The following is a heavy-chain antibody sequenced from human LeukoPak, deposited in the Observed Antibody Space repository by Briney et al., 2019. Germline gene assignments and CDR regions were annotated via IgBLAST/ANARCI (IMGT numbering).Heavy chain of an antibody. D-gene: IGHD3-22*01. Sequence: ASVKVSCKASGYTFTGYYMHWVRQAPGQGLEWMGRINPNSGGTNYAQKFQGRVTMTRDTSISTAYMELSRLRSDDTAVYYCARDPLKVVTWYYYYYMDVWGKGTTVTVSS. J-gene: IGHJ6*03. CDR1: GYTFTGYY. V-gene: IGHV1-2*06. CDR3: ARDPLKVVTWYYYYYMDV. CDR2: INPNSGGT.